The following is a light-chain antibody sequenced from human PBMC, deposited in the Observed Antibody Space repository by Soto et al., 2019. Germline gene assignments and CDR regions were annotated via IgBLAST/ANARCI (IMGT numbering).Light chain of an antibody. CDR1: QSVSSSH. V-gene: IGKV3-20*01. CDR2: GAS. J-gene: IGKJ3*01. CDR3: HHYGSSPFT. Sequence: EIVLTQSPGTLSLSPGERATLSCRASQSVSSSHLAWYQQKPGQAPRLLIYGASSRATGIPDRFSGSGSGTDFTLTISRLEPEDFAVYYCHHYGSSPFTFGPGTKWISN.